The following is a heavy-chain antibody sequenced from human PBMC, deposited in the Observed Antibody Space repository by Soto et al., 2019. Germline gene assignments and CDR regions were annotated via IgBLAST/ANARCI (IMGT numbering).Heavy chain of an antibody. CDR1: GFTFSTYG. CDR3: AQGGWYTRASRSHC. CDR2: ISYDGTNK. D-gene: IGHD2-8*01. Sequence: QVQLVESGGGEVQPGRSLTISCAASGFTFSTYGMHWVRQTPGKGLEWVAVISYDGTNKFYSDSVKGRFTISRDNLKNTLTLQMNILRADDTAVYSCAQGGWYTRASRSHCWGQGTLVTVSS. J-gene: IGHJ4*02. V-gene: IGHV3-30*18.